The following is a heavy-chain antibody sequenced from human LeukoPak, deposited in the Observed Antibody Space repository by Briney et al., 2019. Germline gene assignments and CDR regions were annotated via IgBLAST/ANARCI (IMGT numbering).Heavy chain of an antibody. V-gene: IGHV3-49*04. J-gene: IGHJ6*02. CDR3: TRGPIQLWLYHGMDV. CDR2: IRSKTYGGTT. CDR1: GFTFGDHA. D-gene: IGHD5-18*01. Sequence: GRSLRLSCTVCGFTFGDHAMSWVRQAPGKGREWVGFIRSKTYGGTTEYAASVKGRFIISRDDSTSIAYLQMNSLKTEDTAVYYCTRGPIQLWLYHGMDVWGQGTTVTVSS.